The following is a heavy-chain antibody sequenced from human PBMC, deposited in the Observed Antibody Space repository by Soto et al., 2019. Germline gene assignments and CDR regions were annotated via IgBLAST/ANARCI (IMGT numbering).Heavy chain of an antibody. CDR2: IHHSGSS. Sequence: QVQLQESGPGLVKPSETLSLSCTVSGDSVSSGNYYWNWLRQPPGKGLEWIANIHHSGSSNYKPSLKSRVTISLDTSKNQFSLRLRSVTAADTAVYYCARADYEILTGSYAMDVWGQGTTVTVSS. V-gene: IGHV4-61*01. J-gene: IGHJ6*02. CDR3: ARADYEILTGSYAMDV. CDR1: GDSVSSGNYY. D-gene: IGHD3-9*01.